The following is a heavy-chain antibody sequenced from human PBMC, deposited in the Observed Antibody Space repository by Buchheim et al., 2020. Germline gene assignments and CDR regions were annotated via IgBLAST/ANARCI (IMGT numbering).Heavy chain of an antibody. CDR1: GGTFSSYT. D-gene: IGHD4-17*01. Sequence: QVQLVQSGAEVKKPGSSVKVSCKASGGTFSSYTISWVRQAPGQGLEWMGRIIPILGIANYAQKFQGRVTITADKSTSTAYMELSSLRSEDTAVYYCARGFTFYGDYEKYWYFDLWGRGTL. CDR3: ARGFTFYGDYEKYWYFDL. CDR2: IIPILGIA. V-gene: IGHV1-69*02. J-gene: IGHJ2*01.